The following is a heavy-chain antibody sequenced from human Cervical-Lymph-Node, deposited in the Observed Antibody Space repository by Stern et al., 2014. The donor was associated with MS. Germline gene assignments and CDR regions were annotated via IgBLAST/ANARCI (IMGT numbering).Heavy chain of an antibody. J-gene: IGHJ4*02. D-gene: IGHD3-16*01. CDR2: ITVYNGNT. CDR3: ARGWGDPRH. V-gene: IGHV1-18*01. CDR1: GYTFSSFA. Sequence: VQLVESGAEVKKPGASVNVSCKASGYTFSSFAITWVRQAPGQGLEWMGTITVYNGNTNYAQGVQERFPMPTDTPTNTAYMEVRTLRSDDTAVFYCARGWGDPRHWGQGTLVTVSS.